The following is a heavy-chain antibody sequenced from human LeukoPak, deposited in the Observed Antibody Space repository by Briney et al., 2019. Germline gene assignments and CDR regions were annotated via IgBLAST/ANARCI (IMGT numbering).Heavy chain of an antibody. D-gene: IGHD3-22*01. CDR3: ARGGYYESSGSSPSYGMDV. CDR2: INHSGST. CDR1: GGSISSYY. J-gene: IGHJ6*02. Sequence: SETLSLTCTVSGGSISSYYWSWIRQPPGKGLEWIGEINHSGSTNYNPSLKSRVTISVDTSKNRFSLKLSSVTAADTAVYYCARGGYYESSGSSPSYGMDVWGQGTTVTVSS. V-gene: IGHV4-34*01.